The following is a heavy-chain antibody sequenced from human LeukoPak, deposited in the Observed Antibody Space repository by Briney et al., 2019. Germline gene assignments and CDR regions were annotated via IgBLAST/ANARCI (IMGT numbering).Heavy chain of an antibody. V-gene: IGHV3-23*01. J-gene: IGHJ4*02. CDR1: GFTFSSYA. D-gene: IGHD5-18*01. CDR2: VSSNGAKT. Sequence: PGGSLRLSCAASGFTFSSYAITWVRQAPGKGLEWVSAVSSNGAKTYYADSVKGRFTISRDNSKNTLSLQVSSLRTEDTAVYYCAKDRYSYAFEYSDSWGQGTLVTVSS. CDR3: AKDRYSYAFEYSDS.